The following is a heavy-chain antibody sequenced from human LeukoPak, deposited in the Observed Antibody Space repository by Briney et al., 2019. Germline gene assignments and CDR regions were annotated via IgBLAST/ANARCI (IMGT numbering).Heavy chain of an antibody. J-gene: IGHJ6*03. D-gene: IGHD2-2*01. V-gene: IGHV3-7*01. CDR1: GFTFSSYW. Sequence: SGGSLRLSCAASGFTFSSYWMSWVRQAPGKGLEWVANIKQDGSEKYYVDSVKGRFTISRDNAKNSLYLQMNSLRAEDTAVYYCARVIVVVPAAINYYYYYYMDVWGKGTTVTVSS. CDR2: IKQDGSEK. CDR3: ARVIVVVPAAINYYYYYYMDV.